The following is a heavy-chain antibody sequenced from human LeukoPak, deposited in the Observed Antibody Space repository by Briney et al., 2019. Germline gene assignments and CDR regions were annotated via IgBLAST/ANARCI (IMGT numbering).Heavy chain of an antibody. CDR1: GFTFDDYA. CDR2: ISWDGGST. CDR3: AKGGRTAGPLYYFDY. V-gene: IGHV3-43D*03. J-gene: IGHJ4*02. D-gene: IGHD6-13*01. Sequence: GGSLRLSCAASGFTFDDYAMHWVRQAPGKGLEWVSLISWDGGSTYYADSVKGRFTISRDNSKNSLYLQMNSLRAEDTALYYCAKGGRTAGPLYYFDYWGQGTLVAVSS.